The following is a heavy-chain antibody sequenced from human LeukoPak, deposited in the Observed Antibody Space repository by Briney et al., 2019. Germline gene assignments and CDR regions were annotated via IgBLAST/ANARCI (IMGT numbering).Heavy chain of an antibody. D-gene: IGHD6-13*01. CDR2: IYTSGST. CDR3: VRDGRRAAGRGYHSNWFDP. CDR1: GGSISSYY. V-gene: IGHV4-4*07. Sequence: SETLSLACTVSGGSISSYYWSWIRQPAGKGLEWIGRIYTSGSTNYNPSLKSRVTMSVDTSKNQFSLKLSSVTAADTAVYYCVRDGRRAAGRGYHSNWFDPWGQGTLVTVSS. J-gene: IGHJ5*02.